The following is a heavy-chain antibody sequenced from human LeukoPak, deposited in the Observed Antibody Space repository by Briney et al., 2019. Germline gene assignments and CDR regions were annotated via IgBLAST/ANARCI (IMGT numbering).Heavy chain of an antibody. V-gene: IGHV3-23*01. D-gene: IGHD2-2*01. CDR1: GFTFSSYS. J-gene: IGHJ4*02. CDR3: AKSSTPISCSSLDY. Sequence: GGSLRLSCAASGFTFSSYSMNWVRQAPGKGLEWVSAISRGGDDIYYADSVKGRFTISRDNSKSTLYLQMNGLRAEDTAVYDCAKSSTPISCSSLDYWGQGTLATVSS. CDR2: ISRGGDDI.